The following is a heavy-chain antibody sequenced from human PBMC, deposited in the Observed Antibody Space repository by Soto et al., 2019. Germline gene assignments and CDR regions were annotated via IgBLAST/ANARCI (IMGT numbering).Heavy chain of an antibody. D-gene: IGHD1-1*01. J-gene: IGHJ6*02. CDR3: ARSLGLEYYYGMDV. V-gene: IGHV1-69*12. CDR1: GGTFSTYA. Sequence: QVQLVQSGAEVKKPGSSVKVSCKASGGTFSTYAISWVRQAPGQGLEWMGGIIPIFGTASYAQKFQGRVTITADESTSTAYMELRSLTSEDTAVYYCARSLGLEYYYGMDVWGQGTTVTVSS. CDR2: IIPIFGTA.